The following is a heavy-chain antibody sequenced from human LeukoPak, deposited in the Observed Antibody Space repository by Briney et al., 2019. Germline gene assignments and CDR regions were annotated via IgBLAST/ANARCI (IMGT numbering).Heavy chain of an antibody. CDR3: AKVRTSSYTDSAFDI. CDR1: GFTFSSYA. J-gene: IGHJ3*02. V-gene: IGHV3-23*01. CDR2: ISGSGGLT. Sequence: GGSLRLSCAASGFTFSSYAMSWVRQAPGKGLEWVPSISGSGGLTASSDSVKGRFSITRDNSRSTLYLQMNSLRPEDTAVYHCAKVRTSSYTDSAFDIWGRGTLVTVSS. D-gene: IGHD3-16*01.